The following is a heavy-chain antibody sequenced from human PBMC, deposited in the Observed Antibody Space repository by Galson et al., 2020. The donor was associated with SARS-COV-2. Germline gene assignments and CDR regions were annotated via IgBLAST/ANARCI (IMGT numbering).Heavy chain of an antibody. CDR3: ARRAVTAILFDY. CDR1: SDSISSFY. J-gene: IGHJ4*02. D-gene: IGHD6-25*01. CDR2: IYYRGGP. Sequence: SETLSLTCTVSSDSISSFYWSWIRQTPGKGLEFIGYIYYRGGPNYNPSLKSRAAISLDTSKNQFTLSLTSVTAADTVVYYCARRAVTAILFDYWGRGTLVTVSS. V-gene: IGHV4-59*08.